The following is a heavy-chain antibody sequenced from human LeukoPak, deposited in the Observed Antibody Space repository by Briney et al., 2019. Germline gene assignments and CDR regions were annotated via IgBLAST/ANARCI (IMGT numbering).Heavy chain of an antibody. CDR2: INPSGGST. J-gene: IGHJ4*02. CDR1: GYTFTSYY. D-gene: IGHD6-13*01. Sequence: ASVKVSCKASGYTFTSYYMHWVRQAPGQGLEWMGIINPSGGSTSYAQKFQGRVTMTRDMSTNTVYMELSSLRSEDTAVYYCATTIAAAGTPFDYWGQGTPVTVSS. V-gene: IGHV1-46*01. CDR3: ATTIAAAGTPFDY.